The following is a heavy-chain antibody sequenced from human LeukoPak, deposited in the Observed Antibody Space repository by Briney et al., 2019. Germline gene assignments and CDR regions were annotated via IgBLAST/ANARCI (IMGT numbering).Heavy chain of an antibody. D-gene: IGHD5-18*01. V-gene: IGHV3-30*18. J-gene: IGHJ4*02. Sequence: PGGSLRLSCEASGFTLEDYGMHWVRQAPGKGLEWVAVISYDGSDKYYADSVKGRFTISRDNSKNTLYLQMNSLRAEDTAVYYCAKDGYRGHYFDYWGQGTLVTVSS. CDR2: ISYDGSDK. CDR3: AKDGYRGHYFDY. CDR1: GFTLEDYG.